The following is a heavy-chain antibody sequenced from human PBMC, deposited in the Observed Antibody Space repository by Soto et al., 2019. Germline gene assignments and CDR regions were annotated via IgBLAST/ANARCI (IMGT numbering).Heavy chain of an antibody. CDR2: MWYHGRDK. D-gene: IGHD1-26*01. CDR3: ARDAGGQSGNFIFDS. J-gene: IGHJ4*02. Sequence: QVRLVESGGGVVQPGRSLRLSCAASGFSFSDYVMHWVRQSPGEGLEWVAVMWYHGRDKFYAESVKGRFTITRDNSKNTLYLQMNCLRAEDTAVYYCARDAGGQSGNFIFDSWDQGALVTVSS. CDR1: GFSFSDYV. V-gene: IGHV3-33*01.